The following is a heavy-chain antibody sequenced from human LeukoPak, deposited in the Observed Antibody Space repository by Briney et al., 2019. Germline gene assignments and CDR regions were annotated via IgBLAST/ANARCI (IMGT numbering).Heavy chain of an antibody. CDR1: GFTFSSYA. CDR2: IWYDGSNK. V-gene: IGHV3-33*08. Sequence: PGGSLRLSCGASGFTFSSYAMSWVRQAPGKGLEWVAVIWYDGSNKYYADSVKGRFTISRDNSKNTLYLQMNSLRAEDTAVYYCAREALLDVWGQGTTVTVSS. CDR3: AREALLDV. J-gene: IGHJ6*02.